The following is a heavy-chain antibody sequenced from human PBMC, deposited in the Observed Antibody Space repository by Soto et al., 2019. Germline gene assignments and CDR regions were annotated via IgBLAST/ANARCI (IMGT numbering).Heavy chain of an antibody. CDR1: GVSIISNYW. CDR2: IYHSGTT. CDR3: ARTDNVGYYPY. Sequence: SETLSLTCAVSGVSIISNYWWAWIRQSPGEGLVWTGSIYHSGTTYYNPSLESRVIISVDTSESRFALRLTSVTAADSAVYYCARTDNVGYYPYCGQGTLVSVS. D-gene: IGHD3-3*01. J-gene: IGHJ4*02. V-gene: IGHV4-38-2*01.